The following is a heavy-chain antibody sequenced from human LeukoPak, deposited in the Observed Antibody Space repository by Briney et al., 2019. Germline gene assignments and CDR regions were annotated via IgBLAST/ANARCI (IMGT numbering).Heavy chain of an antibody. J-gene: IGHJ4*02. CDR1: GFTFSSYA. V-gene: IGHV3-23*01. CDR2: ISGSGGST. Sequence: PGGSLRLSCAASGFTFSSYAMNWVRQAPGTGLEWVSAISGSGGSTYYADSVQGRFTISSDNSKNTLYLQMNSLRADDTAVYYCATPMTTVTEGDYWGQGTLVTVSS. D-gene: IGHD4-17*01. CDR3: ATPMTTVTEGDY.